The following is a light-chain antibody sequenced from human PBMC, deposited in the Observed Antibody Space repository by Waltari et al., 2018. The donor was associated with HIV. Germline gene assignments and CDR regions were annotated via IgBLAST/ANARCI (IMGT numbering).Light chain of an antibody. Sequence: EIVLTQSPATLSLSPGERATLSCRDSQSVSSYLAWYQQKPGQAPRLLIYGASIRATGIPARISGSCAGTDFTLTISSLEPGDVAVYYCQQRSNWPITFGQGTRLEIK. CDR1: QSVSSY. CDR2: GAS. CDR3: QQRSNWPIT. J-gene: IGKJ5*01. V-gene: IGKV3-11*01.